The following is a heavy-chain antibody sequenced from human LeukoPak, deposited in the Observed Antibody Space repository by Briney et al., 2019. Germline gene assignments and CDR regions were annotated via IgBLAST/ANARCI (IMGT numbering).Heavy chain of an antibody. CDR2: IYYSGST. V-gene: IGHV4-39*01. J-gene: IGHJ3*02. CDR3: ARGQYYGSGSFYDHALDI. Sequence: TSETLSLTCTVSGGSISSSSYYWGWIRQPPGKGLEWIGSIYYSGSTYYNPSLKSRVTTSVDTSKNQFSLKLSSVTAADTAVYYCARGQYYGSGSFYDHALDIWGQGTMVTVSS. D-gene: IGHD3-10*01. CDR1: GGSISSSSYY.